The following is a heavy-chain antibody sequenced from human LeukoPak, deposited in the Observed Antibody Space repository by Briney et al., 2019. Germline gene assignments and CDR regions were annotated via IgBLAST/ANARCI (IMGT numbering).Heavy chain of an antibody. Sequence: ASVTVSCKASGYIFTTYAITWVRQAPGQGLEWMGGISAFNGNANYAQKFQGRVTLTTDTSTRTAYMELRSLRSDDTAVYFCAREFKPPGMSMIADFYGTDVWGQGTTVTVSS. J-gene: IGHJ6*02. CDR3: AREFKPPGMSMIADFYGTDV. CDR2: ISAFNGNA. CDR1: GYIFTTYA. V-gene: IGHV1-18*01. D-gene: IGHD3-22*01.